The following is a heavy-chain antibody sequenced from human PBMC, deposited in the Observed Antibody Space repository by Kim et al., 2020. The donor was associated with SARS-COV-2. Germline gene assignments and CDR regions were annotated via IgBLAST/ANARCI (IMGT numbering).Heavy chain of an antibody. Sequence: GGSLRLSCAASGFTFSSYSMNWVRQAPGKGLEWVSSISSSSSYIYYADSVKGRFTISRDNAKNSLYLQMNSLRAEDTAVYYCARGVVSGRPWIQLWFNEGPDYWGQGTLVTVSS. CDR3: ARGVVSGRPWIQLWFNEGPDY. CDR1: GFTFSSYS. J-gene: IGHJ4*02. D-gene: IGHD5-18*01. CDR2: ISSSSSYI. V-gene: IGHV3-21*01.